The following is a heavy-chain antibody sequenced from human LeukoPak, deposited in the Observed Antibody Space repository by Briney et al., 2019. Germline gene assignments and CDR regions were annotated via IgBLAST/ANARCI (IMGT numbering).Heavy chain of an antibody. CDR1: GGSISSGGYY. CDR2: ISYSGST. J-gene: IGHJ4*02. CDR3: ARVRGYSYGELDY. V-gene: IGHV4-31*03. D-gene: IGHD5-18*01. Sequence: SQTLSLTCTVSGGSISSGGYYWSWIRQHPGKGLEWIGYISYSGSTFYNPSLNSRVTISVGTSKSQFSLKLSSVTAADTAVYYCARVRGYSYGELDYWGQGTLVTVSS.